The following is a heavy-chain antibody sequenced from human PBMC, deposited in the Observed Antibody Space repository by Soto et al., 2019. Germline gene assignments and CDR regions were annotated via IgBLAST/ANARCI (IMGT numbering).Heavy chain of an antibody. Sequence: GGSLRLSCAASGLTFRSYWMHWVRQAPGKGLVWVSRINTDGSVAMYVDSVKGRFTISRDNSKDTLYLQMNSLRAEDTAIYYCAKASVWYPYFDSWGQGTLVTVSS. V-gene: IGHV3-74*03. CDR2: INTDGSVA. J-gene: IGHJ4*02. CDR3: AKASVWYPYFDS. CDR1: GLTFRSYW. D-gene: IGHD6-13*01.